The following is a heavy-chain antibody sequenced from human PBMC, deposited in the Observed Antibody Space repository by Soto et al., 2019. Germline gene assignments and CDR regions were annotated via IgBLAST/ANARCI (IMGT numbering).Heavy chain of an antibody. CDR2: IIPIVETP. D-gene: IGHD3-22*01. CDR3: ARLARPNYYDTSGFFKDNWFDP. J-gene: IGHJ5*02. Sequence: QVQLVQSGAEVKKPGSSMKVSCKASGGTFNSYDINWVRQAPGQGLEWMGGIIPIVETPKYAQKYQGRVTITADESRNTGYMKLSSLRSEDTAVYYCARLARPNYYDTSGFFKDNWFDPWGQGTLVTVSS. V-gene: IGHV1-69*01. CDR1: GGTFNSYD.